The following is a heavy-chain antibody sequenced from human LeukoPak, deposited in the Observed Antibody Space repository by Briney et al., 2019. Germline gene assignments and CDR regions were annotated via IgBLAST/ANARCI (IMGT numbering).Heavy chain of an antibody. J-gene: IGHJ2*01. D-gene: IGHD6-13*01. CDR3: ARDHVGAAGKKSFSWYFGL. CDR2: IKEDGSEK. V-gene: IGHV3-7*01. CDR1: GFTFTSHW. Sequence: GGSLRLSCAASGFTFTSHWMTWVRQAPGKGLEWVANIKEDGSEKYYVDSVKGRFTISRDNANNSLYLHMNSLSAEDTAVYYCARDHVGAAGKKSFSWYFGLWGRGTLVTVSS.